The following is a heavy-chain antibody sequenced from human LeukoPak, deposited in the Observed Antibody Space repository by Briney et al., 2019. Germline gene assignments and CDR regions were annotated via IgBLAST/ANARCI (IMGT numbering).Heavy chain of an antibody. V-gene: IGHV4-34*01. CDR1: GGPFSGYY. J-gene: IGHJ5*02. Sequence: SETLSLTCAVYGGPFSGYYWSWIRRPPGKGLEWIGEINHSGSTNYNPSLKSRVTISVDTSKNQFSLKLSSVTAADTAVYYCARGYNWFDPWGQGTLVTVSS. CDR2: INHSGST. CDR3: ARGYNWFDP.